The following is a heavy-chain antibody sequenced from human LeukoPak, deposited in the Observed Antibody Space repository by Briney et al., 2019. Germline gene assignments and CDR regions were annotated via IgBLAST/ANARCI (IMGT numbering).Heavy chain of an antibody. CDR1: GFTFSSYG. CDR2: ISSGSRSI. J-gene: IGHJ4*02. D-gene: IGHD4-17*01. CDR3: ARDNYDYGDYCFDY. V-gene: IGHV3-21*01. Sequence: GGSLRLSCAVSGFTFSSYGMNWLRQAPGKGLEWVSFISSGSRSIYYADSVKGRFTISRDNAKNSLYLQMNSLRTEDTAVYYCARDNYDYGDYCFDYWGQGTLVTVSS.